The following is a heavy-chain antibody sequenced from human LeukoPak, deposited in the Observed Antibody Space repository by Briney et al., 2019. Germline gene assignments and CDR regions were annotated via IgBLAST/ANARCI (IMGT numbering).Heavy chain of an antibody. CDR1: GGSISSSSYY. V-gene: IGHV4-39*01. CDR3: ARLIFVLVPAATIWD. CDR2: IYYSGST. J-gene: IGHJ4*02. D-gene: IGHD2-2*01. Sequence: PSETLSLTCTVSGGSISSSSYYWGWIRQPPGKGLEWIGSIYYSGSTYHNPSLKSRVTISVDTSKNQFSLKLTSVTAADTAVYYCARLIFVLVPAATIWDWGQGTLVTVSS.